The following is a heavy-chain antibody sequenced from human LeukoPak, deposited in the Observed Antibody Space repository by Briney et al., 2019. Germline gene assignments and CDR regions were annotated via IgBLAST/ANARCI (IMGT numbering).Heavy chain of an antibody. CDR3: APDHSSIL. CDR2: IDPNSGGT. Sequence: ASVKVSCKASGYTFTDSYMHWVRQAPGQGLEWMGWIDPNSGGTKYAQKFQGRVTMTRDTSISTAHMELNRLTSGDTAVYYCAPDHSSILWGQGTLVTVSS. J-gene: IGHJ4*02. V-gene: IGHV1-2*02. CDR1: GYTFTDSY. D-gene: IGHD1-14*01.